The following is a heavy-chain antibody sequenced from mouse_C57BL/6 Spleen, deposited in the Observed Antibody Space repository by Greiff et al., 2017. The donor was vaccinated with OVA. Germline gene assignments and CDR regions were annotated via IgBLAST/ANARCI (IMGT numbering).Heavy chain of an antibody. D-gene: IGHD2-4*01. CDR1: GYTFTDYE. CDR3: TRWGDYDDGFAY. Sequence: QVQLQQSGAELVRPGASVTLSCKASGYTFTDYEMHWVKQTPVHGLEWIGAIDPETGGTAYNQKFKGKAILTADKSSSIAYMELRSLTSEDSAVYYGTRWGDYDDGFAYWGQGTLVTVSA. V-gene: IGHV1-15*01. CDR2: IDPETGGT. J-gene: IGHJ3*01.